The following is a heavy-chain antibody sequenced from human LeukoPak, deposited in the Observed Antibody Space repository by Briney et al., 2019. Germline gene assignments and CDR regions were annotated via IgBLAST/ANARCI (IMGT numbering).Heavy chain of an antibody. CDR2: INHSGST. V-gene: IGHV4-34*01. Sequence: PSETLSLTCAVYGGSFSGYYWSWIHQPPGKGLEWIGEINHSGSTNYNPSLKSRVTISVDTSKNQFSLKLSSVTAADTAVYYCARGQGGYSYGYGYYYYYMDVWGKGTTVTVSS. D-gene: IGHD5-18*01. CDR1: GGSFSGYY. J-gene: IGHJ6*03. CDR3: ARGQGGYSYGYGYYYYYMDV.